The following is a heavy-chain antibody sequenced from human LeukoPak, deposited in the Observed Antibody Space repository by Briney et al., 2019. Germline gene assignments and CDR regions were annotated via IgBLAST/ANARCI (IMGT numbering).Heavy chain of an antibody. J-gene: IGHJ3*02. Sequence: PSQTLSLTCTVSGGSISSGGYYWSWIRQPAGKGLEWIGRIYTSGSTNYNPSLKSRVTISVDTSKNQFSLKLSSVTAADTAVYYCARDQQQLYADGAFDIWGQGTMVTVSS. D-gene: IGHD6-13*01. V-gene: IGHV4-61*02. CDR1: GGSISSGGYY. CDR3: ARDQQQLYADGAFDI. CDR2: IYTSGST.